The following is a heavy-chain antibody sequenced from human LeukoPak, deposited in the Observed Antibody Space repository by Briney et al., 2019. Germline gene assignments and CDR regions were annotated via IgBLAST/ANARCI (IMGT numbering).Heavy chain of an antibody. V-gene: IGHV1-8*01. CDR3: ARVDSGWYGEYDY. CDR1: GYTFTSYD. J-gene: IGHJ4*02. Sequence: ASVKVSCKASGYTFTSYDINWVRQATGQGLEWMGWLNPSSGNTGYGKKFQGRITMTRNTSISTAYMELSSLRPEDTAVYYCARVDSGWYGEYDYWGQGTLVTVSS. D-gene: IGHD6-19*01. CDR2: LNPSSGNT.